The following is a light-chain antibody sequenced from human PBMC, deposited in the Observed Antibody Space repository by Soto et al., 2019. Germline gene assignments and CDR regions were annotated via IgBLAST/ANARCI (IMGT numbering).Light chain of an antibody. CDR2: DAS. CDR1: QSVSSY. J-gene: IGKJ1*01. CDR3: QQYESFSAT. Sequence: ETVLTQSPATLSLSPGERATLSCRASQSVSSYLAWYQQKPGQAPRLLIYDASNRATGIPARFSGSGSGTDFTLTISSLEPADFAVYYCQQYESFSATCGPGTKV. V-gene: IGKV3-11*01.